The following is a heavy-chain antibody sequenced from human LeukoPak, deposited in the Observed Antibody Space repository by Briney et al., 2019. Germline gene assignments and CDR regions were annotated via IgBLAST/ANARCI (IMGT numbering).Heavy chain of an antibody. Sequence: GRSPRLSCAASGFTPRIYTTHCGRHGPRGGLEWVAVVSYDGSNKYYTDSVRGRFTISRDNSKNTLYLQMNSLRAEDTALYYCARERSLSSFGELFIWGQGTLVTVSS. J-gene: IGHJ4*02. CDR3: ARERSLSSFGELFI. V-gene: IGHV3-30*10. CDR2: VSYDGSNK. CDR1: GFTPRIYT. D-gene: IGHD3-10*01.